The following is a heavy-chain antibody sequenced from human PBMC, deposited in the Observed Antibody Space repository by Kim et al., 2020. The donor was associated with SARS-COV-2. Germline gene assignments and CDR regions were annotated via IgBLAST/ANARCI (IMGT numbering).Heavy chain of an antibody. CDR3: ATPPSGTGTTTFDY. J-gene: IGHJ4*01. Sequence: SETLSLTCTVSGDSISSRGYYWGWIRQPPGKGLQWIGSIHYSGITHYNPSLKSRVTISLDTSKNQFSLKLTSVTASDTAVYYCATPPSGTGTTTFDYWG. CDR2: IHYSGIT. V-gene: IGHV4-39*01. D-gene: IGHD1-1*01. CDR1: GDSISSRGYY.